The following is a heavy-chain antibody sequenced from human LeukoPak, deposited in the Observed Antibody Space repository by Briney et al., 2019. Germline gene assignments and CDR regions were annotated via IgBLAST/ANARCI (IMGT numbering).Heavy chain of an antibody. D-gene: IGHD3-22*01. V-gene: IGHV4-4*07. CDR1: GGSIRDYY. J-gene: IGHJ5*01. CDR3: ERGHTMMWGWFDS. Sequence: NPSETLSLTCTVSGGSIRDYYWSWIRQPAGKGLEWIGRIYSSGSTGYNPSLKSRVTLSVDTSKNEVSLRLSSVTGADTAVYYCERGHTMMWGWFDSWGQGALVTVSS. CDR2: IYSSGST.